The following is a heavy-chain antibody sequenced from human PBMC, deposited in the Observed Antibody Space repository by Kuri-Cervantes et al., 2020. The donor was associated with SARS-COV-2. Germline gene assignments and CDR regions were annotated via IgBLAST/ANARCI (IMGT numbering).Heavy chain of an antibody. J-gene: IGHJ6*02. CDR1: GYTFSDYY. CDR2: INPNSGGT. D-gene: IGHD3-10*01. V-gene: IGHV1-2*04. Sequence: ASVKVSCKASGYTFSDYYMYWVRQAPGQGLEWMGWINPNSGGTNYAQKFQGWVTMTRDTSSTGYMELSRLRSDDTAVYYCARGMVRGLIQSYYYGIDVWGQGTTVTVSS. CDR3: ARGMVRGLIQSYYYGIDV.